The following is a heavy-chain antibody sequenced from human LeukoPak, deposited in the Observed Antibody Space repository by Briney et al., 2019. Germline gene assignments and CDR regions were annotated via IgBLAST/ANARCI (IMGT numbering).Heavy chain of an antibody. CDR2: IIPIFGTA. Sequence: SVKVSCKASGGTFSSYAISWVRQAPGQGLEWMGGIIPIFGTANYAQKFQGRVTITTDESTSTAYMELSSLRSEDTAVYYCATDERWLHGSFTLFDYWGQGTLVTVSS. CDR3: ATDERWLHGSFTLFDY. V-gene: IGHV1-69*05. CDR1: GGTFSSYA. D-gene: IGHD5-24*01. J-gene: IGHJ4*02.